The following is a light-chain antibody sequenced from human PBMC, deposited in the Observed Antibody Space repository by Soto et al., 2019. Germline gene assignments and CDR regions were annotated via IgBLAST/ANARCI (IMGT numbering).Light chain of an antibody. CDR2: EVS. CDR3: SSYTRRKTLYV. J-gene: IGLJ1*01. V-gene: IGLV2-14*01. Sequence: QSALAQPASVSGSPGQSITISCTGTSSDVGGYTYVSWYQQHPGKAPKLMIFEVSNRPSGVSNRFSGSKSGNTASLTISGIQAEDEADYYCSSYTRRKTLYVFGTGTKVTVL. CDR1: SSDVGGYTY.